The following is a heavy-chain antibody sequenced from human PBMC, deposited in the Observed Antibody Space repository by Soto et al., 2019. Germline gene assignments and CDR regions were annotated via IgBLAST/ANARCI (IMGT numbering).Heavy chain of an antibody. J-gene: IGHJ4*02. V-gene: IGHV3-30*19. D-gene: IGHD3-16*01. CDR1: GFRFKSFV. CDR2: TSYDGNNK. CDR3: ARLRTTGGFDL. Sequence: QLQLVESGGGVVQPGTSLRLSCAASGFRFKSFVMHWVRQAPGKGLDWVAFTSYDGNNKDYGDSVKGRFTVSRDNSQNTLHLQMDFLRPEDTALYYCARLRTTGGFDLWGQGPLVSVSS.